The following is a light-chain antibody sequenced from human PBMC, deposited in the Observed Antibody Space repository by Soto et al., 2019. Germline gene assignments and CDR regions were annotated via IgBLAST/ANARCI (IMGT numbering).Light chain of an antibody. CDR2: GNS. CDR1: SSNIGAGYE. Sequence: SVLTQPPSVSGAPGQRVTISCTGSSSNIGAGYEVHWYQQLPRTAPKLLIYGNSNRPSGVPDRFSGSKSGTSASLAITGLQAEDEADYYCHSCDNSLSGMVFGGGTKLTVL. J-gene: IGLJ2*01. V-gene: IGLV1-40*01. CDR3: HSCDNSLSGMV.